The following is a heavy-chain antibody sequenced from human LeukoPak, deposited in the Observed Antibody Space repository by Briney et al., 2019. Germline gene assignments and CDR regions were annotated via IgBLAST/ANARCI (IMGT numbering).Heavy chain of an antibody. D-gene: IGHD2-2*01. CDR1: GYTFTSYA. J-gene: IGHJ6*02. V-gene: IGHV1-3*01. CDR3: ARGRGCSSTSCYRERGMDV. Sequence: ASVKVSCKASGYTFTSYAMHWVRQAPGQRLEWMGWINAGNGNTKYSQKFQGRVTITRDTSASTAYMELSSLRSEDTAVYYCARGRGCSSTSCYRERGMDVWGQGTTVTVSS. CDR2: INAGNGNT.